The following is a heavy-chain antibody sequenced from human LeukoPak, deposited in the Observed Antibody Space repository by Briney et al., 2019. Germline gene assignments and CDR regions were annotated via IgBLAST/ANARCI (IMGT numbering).Heavy chain of an antibody. CDR2: IYYSGST. J-gene: IGHJ4*02. D-gene: IGHD2-21*01. CDR1: GGSISSYY. CDR3: ARAYSPYYFDY. Sequence: SETLSLTCTVSGGSISSYYWSWIRQPPGKGLEWIGYIYYSGSTNYNPSLKSRVTISVDTSKNQFSLKLSSVTAADTAVYYCARAYSPYYFDYWGQGTLVTVSS. V-gene: IGHV4-59*01.